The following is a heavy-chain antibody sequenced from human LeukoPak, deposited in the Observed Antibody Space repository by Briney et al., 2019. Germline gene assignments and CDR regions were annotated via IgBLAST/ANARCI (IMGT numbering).Heavy chain of an antibody. J-gene: IGHJ4*02. D-gene: IGHD4-17*01. CDR2: IYYSGST. Sequence: TSSETLSLTCTVSGGSISSYYWSWIRQPPGKGLEWIGYIYYSGSTNYNPSLKSRVTISVDTSKNQFSLKLSSVTAADTAVYYCARIYGGNRGALGYWGQGTLVTVS. V-gene: IGHV4-59*01. CDR1: GGSISSYY. CDR3: ARIYGGNRGALGY.